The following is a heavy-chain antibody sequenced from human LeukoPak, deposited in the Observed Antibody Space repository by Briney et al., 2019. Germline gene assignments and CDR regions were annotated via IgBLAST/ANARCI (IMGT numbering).Heavy chain of an antibody. CDR1: GFTFSSYG. J-gene: IGHJ4*02. V-gene: IGHV3-30*02. CDR3: AKDGQLWLSALFDY. Sequence: GGSLRLSCAASGFTFSSYGMHWVRQAPGKGLEWVAFIRYDGSNKYYADSVKGRFTISRDNSKNTLYLQMNSLRAEDTAVYYCAKDGQLWLSALFDYWGQGTLVTVSS. D-gene: IGHD5-18*01. CDR2: IRYDGSNK.